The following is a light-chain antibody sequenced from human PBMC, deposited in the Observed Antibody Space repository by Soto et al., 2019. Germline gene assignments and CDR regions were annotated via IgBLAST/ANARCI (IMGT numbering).Light chain of an antibody. CDR3: CTFAGRYSYV. J-gene: IGLJ1*01. Sequence: QSVLTQPGSVSGSPGQSVTISCTGTSIDVGSYNFVSWHQQHPGKAPKLMIYDVAKRPSGVPDRFSGSKSGNTASLTISGLQAEDEADYYCCTFAGRYSYVFGSGTKV. CDR2: DVA. CDR1: SIDVGSYNF. V-gene: IGLV2-11*01.